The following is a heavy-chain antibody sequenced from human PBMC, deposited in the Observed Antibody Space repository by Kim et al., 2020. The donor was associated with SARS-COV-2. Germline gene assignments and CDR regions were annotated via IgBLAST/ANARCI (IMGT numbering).Heavy chain of an antibody. J-gene: IGHJ6*02. CDR3: TTGLQGYYYYYYGMDV. V-gene: IGHV3-15*01. D-gene: IGHD4-4*01. Sequence: PVKGRFTISRDDSKNTLYLQMNSLKTEDTAVYYCTTGLQGYYYYYYGMDVWGQGTTVTVSS.